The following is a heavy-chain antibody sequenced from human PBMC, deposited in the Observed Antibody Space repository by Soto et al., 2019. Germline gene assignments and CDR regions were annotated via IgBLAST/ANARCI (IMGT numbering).Heavy chain of an antibody. V-gene: IGHV5-51*01. Sequence: GESLKISCKGSGYSFTSYWIGWVRQMPGKGLEWMGIIYPGDSDTRYSPSFQGQVTISADKSISTAYLQWSSLKASDTAMYYCARRAAPQYYYYYYGMDVWGQGTTVTGSS. J-gene: IGHJ6*02. D-gene: IGHD6-25*01. CDR2: IYPGDSDT. CDR1: GYSFTSYW. CDR3: ARRAAPQYYYYYYGMDV.